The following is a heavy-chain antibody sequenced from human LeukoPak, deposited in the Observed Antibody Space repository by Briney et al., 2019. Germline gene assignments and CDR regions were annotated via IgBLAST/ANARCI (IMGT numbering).Heavy chain of an antibody. CDR1: GGSFSGYY. V-gene: IGHV4-34*01. CDR2: INHSGST. Sequence: PSETLSLTCAVYGGSFSGYYWSWIRQPPGKGLEWIGEINHSGSTNYNPSLKSRVTISVDTSKNQFSLKLSSVTAADTAVYYCARAARDNWFDPWGQGTLVTVSS. J-gene: IGHJ5*02. D-gene: IGHD6-6*01. CDR3: ARAARDNWFDP.